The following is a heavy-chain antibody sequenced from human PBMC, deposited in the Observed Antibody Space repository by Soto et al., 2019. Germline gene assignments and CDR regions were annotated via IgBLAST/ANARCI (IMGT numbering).Heavy chain of an antibody. CDR1: GFTFRSYA. CDR2: TSYDGSNT. J-gene: IGHJ4*02. CDR3: ARDQGIAVAGIFDY. D-gene: IGHD6-19*01. V-gene: IGHV3-30-3*01. Sequence: PGASLRLSAEASGFTFRSYALHGVRQAPGKGLAWVAVTSYDGSNTYYADSVQGPFTISTDTSKNTLSLQMNSLTAEDTAVYYCARDQGIAVAGIFDYWGQGTLVTVSS.